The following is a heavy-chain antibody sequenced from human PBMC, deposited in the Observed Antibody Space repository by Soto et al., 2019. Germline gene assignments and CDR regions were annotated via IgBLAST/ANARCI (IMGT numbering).Heavy chain of an antibody. D-gene: IGHD3-10*01. CDR1: GGSISSNNW. Sequence: QVHLQESGPGLVKPSGTLSLTCAVSGGSISSNNWWIWVRQPPGKGLEWIGEIYHSGSTGYNPSFKSRGTISGDKSKNPFSLKLSFVTAADTAVYYCAGRRDGSGSLDYWGQGTLLTVSS. J-gene: IGHJ4*02. CDR2: IYHSGST. CDR3: AGRRDGSGSLDY. V-gene: IGHV4-4*02.